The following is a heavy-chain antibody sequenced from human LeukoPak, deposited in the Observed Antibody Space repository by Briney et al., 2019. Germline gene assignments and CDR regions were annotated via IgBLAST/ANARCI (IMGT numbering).Heavy chain of an antibody. D-gene: IGHD3-10*01. V-gene: IGHV3-48*04. CDR2: ISSSSSTI. Sequence: PGGSLRLSCAASGFTFSSYSMNWVRQAPGKGLEWVSYISSSSSTIYYADSVKGRFTISRDNAKNSLYLQMNSLRAEDTAVYYCARGPGGVVRGIPAFDIWGQGTMVTVSS. J-gene: IGHJ3*02. CDR1: GFTFSSYS. CDR3: ARGPGGVVRGIPAFDI.